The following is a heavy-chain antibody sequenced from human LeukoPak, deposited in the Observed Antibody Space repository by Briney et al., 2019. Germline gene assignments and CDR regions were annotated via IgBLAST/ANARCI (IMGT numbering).Heavy chain of an antibody. J-gene: IGHJ6*03. Sequence: ASVTVSCKASGYTFTGYYMHWVRQAPGQGLEWMGWMNPNSGNTGYAQKFQGRVTITRNTSISTAYMELSSLRSEDTAVYYCARGVNTYLWFGGDYMDVWGKGSTVTVSS. CDR1: GYTFTGYY. D-gene: IGHD3-16*01. V-gene: IGHV1-8*03. CDR2: MNPNSGNT. CDR3: ARGVNTYLWFGGDYMDV.